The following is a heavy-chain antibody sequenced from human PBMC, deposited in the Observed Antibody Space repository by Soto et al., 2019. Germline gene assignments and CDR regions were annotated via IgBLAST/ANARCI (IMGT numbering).Heavy chain of an antibody. Sequence: GSLRLSCAASGLCFSIYSMSWVRQAPGKGLEWVANIKPDGSEKYYVDSVKGRFTISRDNAKNSLYLQMNSLTAEDTAVFYCATGRDIRSCYRYWGQGSLVTVSS. J-gene: IGHJ4*02. D-gene: IGHD2-15*01. V-gene: IGHV3-7*01. CDR2: IKPDGSEK. CDR1: GLCFSIYS. CDR3: ATGRDIRSCYRY.